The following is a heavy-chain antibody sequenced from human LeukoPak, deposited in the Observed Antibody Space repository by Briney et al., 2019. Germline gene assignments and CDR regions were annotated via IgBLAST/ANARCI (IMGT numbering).Heavy chain of an antibody. J-gene: IGHJ4*02. CDR3: AKVPDGGFPGGDPYY. CDR1: GFTFSSYA. V-gene: IGHV3-23*01. Sequence: GGSLTLSCAASGFTFSSYAMSWVRQAPGKGLEWVSAISGSGGSTYYADSVKGRFTISRDNSKNTLYLQMNSLRAEDAAVYYCAKVPDGGFPGGDPYYWGQGTLVTVSS. D-gene: IGHD2-21*02. CDR2: ISGSGGST.